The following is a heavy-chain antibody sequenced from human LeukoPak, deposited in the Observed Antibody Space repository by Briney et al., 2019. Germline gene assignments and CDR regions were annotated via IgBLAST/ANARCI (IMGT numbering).Heavy chain of an antibody. CDR2: ISAYNGNT. V-gene: IGHV1-18*01. CDR3: ARDLGRIAARDFDY. CDR1: GYTFTSYG. Sequence: GASVKVSCKASGYTFTSYGISWVRQAPGQGLEWMGWISAYNGNTNYAQKLQGRVTITTDTSTSTAYMELRSLRSDDTAVYYCARDLGRIAARDFDYWGQGTLVTVSS. J-gene: IGHJ4*02. D-gene: IGHD6-6*01.